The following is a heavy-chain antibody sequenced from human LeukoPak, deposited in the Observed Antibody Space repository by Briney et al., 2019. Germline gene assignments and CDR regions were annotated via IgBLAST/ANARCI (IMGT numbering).Heavy chain of an antibody. CDR2: ISGSGGST. CDR1: GFTFSSYA. CDR3: AKRIAAAGTYYFDY. V-gene: IGHV3-23*01. Sequence: GGSLRLSCAASGFTFSSYAMSWVRQAPGKGLEWVSAISGSGGSTYYADSVKGRFTISRDNSKNTLYLQTNSLRAEDTAVYYCAKRIAAAGTYYFDYWGQGTLVTVSS. D-gene: IGHD6-13*01. J-gene: IGHJ4*02.